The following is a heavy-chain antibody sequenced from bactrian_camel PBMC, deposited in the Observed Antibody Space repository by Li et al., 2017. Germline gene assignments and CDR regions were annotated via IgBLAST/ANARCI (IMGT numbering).Heavy chain of an antibody. CDR1: YSSSSYC. D-gene: IGHD2*01. CDR2: LHTSEGRA. J-gene: IGHJ4*01. CDR3: AADRCVVRAPRFRSDDYNY. V-gene: IGHV3S68*01. Sequence: HVQLVESGGGSVQDGGSLTLSCGYSSSSYCMAWFRQAPGKEREGVALLHTSEGRATYVDAVRGRFTISQDVTKNTVYLQMNNLKPEDSAMYYCAADRCVVRAPRFRSDDYNYWGQGTQVTVS.